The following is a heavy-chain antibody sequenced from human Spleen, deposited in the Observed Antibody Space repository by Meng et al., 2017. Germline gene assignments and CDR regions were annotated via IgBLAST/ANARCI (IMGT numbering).Heavy chain of an antibody. CDR1: GFTFSSYA. Sequence: QVHLEESGGGVVQPGRSLRLSCAASGFTFSSYAMHWVRQAPGKGLEWVAVIWHDGRKKYYADSVKGRFTVSRDNSENTLYLHMNSLRDEDTAVYRCARDRGQDEPIDYWGQGTLVTVSS. V-gene: IGHV3-33*08. CDR3: ARDRGQDEPIDY. J-gene: IGHJ4*02. D-gene: IGHD3-16*01. CDR2: IWHDGRKK.